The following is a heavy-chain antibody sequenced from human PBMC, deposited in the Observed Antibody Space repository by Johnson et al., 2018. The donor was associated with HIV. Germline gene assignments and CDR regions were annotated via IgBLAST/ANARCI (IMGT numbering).Heavy chain of an antibody. V-gene: IGHV3-30-3*01. J-gene: IGHJ3*02. CDR2: ISHDVNNK. CDR3: ARDVREYSSSLDAFDI. D-gene: IGHD6-6*01. CDR1: GFTFNSYI. Sequence: HVQLVESGGGVVQPGRSLRLSCAASGFTFNSYILHWVRQAPGKGLEWVAAISHDVNNKFSADSVKGRFTISRDNAKNSLYLQMNSLRAEDTALYYCARDVREYSSSLDAFDIWGQGTMGTVSS.